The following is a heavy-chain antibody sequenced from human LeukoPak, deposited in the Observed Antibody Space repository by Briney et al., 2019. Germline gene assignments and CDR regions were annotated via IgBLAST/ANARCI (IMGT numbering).Heavy chain of an antibody. CDR2: IIPIFGTA. CDR1: GGTFSSYA. J-gene: IGHJ4*02. V-gene: IGHV1-69*13. Sequence: ASVKVSCKASGGTFSSYAISWVRQAPGQGLEWMGGIIPIFGTANYAQKFQGRVTITADESTSTAYMELSSLRSEDTAVYYCARDLSGWGNSVYWGQGTLVTVSS. D-gene: IGHD5/OR15-5a*01. CDR3: ARDLSGWGNSVY.